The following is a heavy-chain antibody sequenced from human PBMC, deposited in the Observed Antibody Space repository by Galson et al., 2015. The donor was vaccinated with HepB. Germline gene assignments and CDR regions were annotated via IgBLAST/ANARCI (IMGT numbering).Heavy chain of an antibody. CDR2: IYPGDSDT. Sequence: QSGAEVKKPGESLKISCKGSGYSFTSYWIGWVRQMPGKGLEWMGIIYPGDSDTRYSPSFQGQVTISADKSISTAYLQWSSLKASDTAMYYCARGSSSYYYYYGMDVWGQGTTVTVSS. J-gene: IGHJ6*02. CDR1: GYSFTSYW. V-gene: IGHV5-51*03. D-gene: IGHD6-6*01. CDR3: ARGSSSYYYYYGMDV.